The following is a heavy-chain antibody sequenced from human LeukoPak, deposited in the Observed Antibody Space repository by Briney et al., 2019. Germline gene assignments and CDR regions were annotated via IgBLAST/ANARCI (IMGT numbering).Heavy chain of an antibody. CDR2: IYYSGST. V-gene: IGHV4-31*03. CDR3: AREDCSSTSCYTDY. CDR1: GGSISGGGYY. Sequence: PSQTLSLTCTVSGGSISGGGYYWSWIRQHPGKGLEWIGYIYYSGSTYYNPSLKSRVTISVDTSKNQFSLKLSSVTAADTAVYYCAREDCSSTSCYTDYWGQGTLVTVSS. J-gene: IGHJ4*02. D-gene: IGHD2-2*02.